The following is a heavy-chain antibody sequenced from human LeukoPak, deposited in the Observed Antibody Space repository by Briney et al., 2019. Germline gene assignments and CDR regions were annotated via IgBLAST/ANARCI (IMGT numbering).Heavy chain of an antibody. CDR1: GFTFSDYY. Sequence: GGSLRLSCAASGFTFSDYYMSWIRQAPGKGLEWVSYISSSGSTIYYADSVKGRFTISRDNAKNSLYLQMNSLRAEDTAVYYCARRPPIAVDYHYYGMDVWGQGTTVTVSS. D-gene: IGHD6-19*01. CDR2: ISSSGSTI. CDR3: ARRPPIAVDYHYYGMDV. J-gene: IGHJ6*02. V-gene: IGHV3-11*01.